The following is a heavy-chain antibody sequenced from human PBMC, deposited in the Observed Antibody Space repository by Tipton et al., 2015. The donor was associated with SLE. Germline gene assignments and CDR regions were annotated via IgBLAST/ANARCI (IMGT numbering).Heavy chain of an antibody. CDR2: TDWDDDE. V-gene: IGHV2-70*11. CDR3: VRSPAFCSGGLDY. Sequence: LVKPTETLTLTCTFSGFSLSTSGMCLSWIRQPPGKALEWLARTDWDDDEHYSPSLKTRLIISKDTSKTQVVLRMTNMDPLDTATYYCVRSPAFCSGGLDYWGQGTLVTVSS. D-gene: IGHD2-15*01. J-gene: IGHJ4*02. CDR1: GFSLSTSGMC.